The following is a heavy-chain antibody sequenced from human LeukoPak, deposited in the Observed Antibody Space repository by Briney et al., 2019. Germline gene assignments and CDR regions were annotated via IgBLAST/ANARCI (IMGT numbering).Heavy chain of an antibody. CDR3: ARVRYYDILTGYTIWANYFDY. V-gene: IGHV4-39*06. J-gene: IGHJ4*02. CDR1: GGSISSSSYY. D-gene: IGHD3-9*01. CDR2: IYYSGST. Sequence: SETLSLTCTVSGGSISSSSYYWGWIRQPPGKGLEWIGSIYYSGSTYYNPSLKSRVTISVDTYKNQFPLKLSSLTAADTAVYYCARVRYYDILTGYTIWANYFDYWGQGTLVTVSS.